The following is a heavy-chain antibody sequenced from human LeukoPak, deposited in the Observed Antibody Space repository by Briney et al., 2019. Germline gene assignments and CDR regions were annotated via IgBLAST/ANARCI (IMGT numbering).Heavy chain of an antibody. CDR2: IDPYTGNT. V-gene: IGHV1-2*02. CDR3: GRKYGASEH. J-gene: IGHJ1*01. CDR1: GYTFVGYY. D-gene: IGHD2/OR15-2a*01. Sequence: ASVKVSCKASGYTFVGYYLHWVRQAPGQGLEWMAWIDPYTGNTHYAQKFQGRITVTRDTSISTTYMELSWLTSDDTALYYCGRKYGASEHWAQETLVTFSS.